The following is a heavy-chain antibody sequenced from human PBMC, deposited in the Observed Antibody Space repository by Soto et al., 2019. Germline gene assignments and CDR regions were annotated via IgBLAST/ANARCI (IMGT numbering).Heavy chain of an antibody. J-gene: IGHJ3*02. CDR1: GYTFTSYY. V-gene: IGHV1-46*01. Sequence: QVQLVQSGAEVKKPGASVKVSCKASGYTFTSYYMHWVRQAPGQGLEWMGIINPSGGSTSYAQKFQGRVTMTRDTSTSTIYMGLGSLRSEDTAVYYCARVHGYSSSWYTTDAFDIWGQGTMVTVSS. CDR3: ARVHGYSSSWYTTDAFDI. D-gene: IGHD6-13*01. CDR2: INPSGGST.